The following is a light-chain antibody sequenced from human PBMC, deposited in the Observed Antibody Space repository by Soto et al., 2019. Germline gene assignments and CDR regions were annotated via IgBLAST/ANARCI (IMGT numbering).Light chain of an antibody. CDR2: AAS. CDR3: QKYNSAPLT. Sequence: DIQMTQSPSSLSASVGDRVTITCRASQGISIYLAWFQQKPGKVPKLLIYAASTLQSGVPSRFSGSGPGTDFTLTISSLQPEDVATYYCQKYNSAPLTFGGGTKVEIK. J-gene: IGKJ4*01. CDR1: QGISIY. V-gene: IGKV1-27*01.